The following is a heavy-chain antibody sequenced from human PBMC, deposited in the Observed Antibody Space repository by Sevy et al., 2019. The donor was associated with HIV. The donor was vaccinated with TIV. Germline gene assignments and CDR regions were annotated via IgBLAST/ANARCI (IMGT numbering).Heavy chain of an antibody. CDR1: GFTFSSYA. V-gene: IGHV3-30-3*01. Sequence: GESLKISCAASGFTFSSYAMHWVRQAPGKGLEWVAVISYDGSNKYYADSVKGRFTISRDNSKNTLYLQMNSLRAEDTAVYYCARDNDISAAGTGYFDYWGQGTLVTVSS. CDR2: ISYDGSNK. D-gene: IGHD6-13*01. CDR3: ARDNDISAAGTGYFDY. J-gene: IGHJ4*02.